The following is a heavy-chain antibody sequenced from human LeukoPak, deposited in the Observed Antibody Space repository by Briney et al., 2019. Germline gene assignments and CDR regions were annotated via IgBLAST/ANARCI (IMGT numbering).Heavy chain of an antibody. CDR2: INPNSGGT. Sequence: GASVEVSCKASGYTFTGYYMHWVRQAPGQGLEWMGWINPNSGGTNYAQKFQGRVTMTRDTSISTAYMELSRLRSDDTAVYYCATQYYYDSSGYPNWGQGTLVTVSS. CDR1: GYTFTGYY. CDR3: ATQYYYDSSGYPN. D-gene: IGHD3-22*01. V-gene: IGHV1-2*02. J-gene: IGHJ4*02.